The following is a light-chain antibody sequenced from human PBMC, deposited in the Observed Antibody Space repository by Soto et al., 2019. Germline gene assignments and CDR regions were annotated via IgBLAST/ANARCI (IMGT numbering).Light chain of an antibody. CDR1: QDITKS. CDR2: DAS. Sequence: DIQMTQSPTSLSASIGDRVTISCQASQDITKSLNWYQQKAGKAPKVLIYDASNLETGVPSRFSGTGSGTEFTLTISTLQPEDVATYYCQQFAHLPTCGGGTKGDIK. J-gene: IGKJ4*01. CDR3: QQFAHLPT. V-gene: IGKV1-33*01.